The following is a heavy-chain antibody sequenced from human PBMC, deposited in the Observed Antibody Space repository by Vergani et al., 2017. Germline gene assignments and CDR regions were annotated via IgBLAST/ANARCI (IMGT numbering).Heavy chain of an antibody. Sequence: QVQLQESGPGVVKPSETLSLTCSVSGGFMPGFYWSWIRQSPGKRLEWIGYIYSTGSTNYNPSLNSRVTMSVDTSKNQFSLKLRSVTAADTAVYFCARGMYRDEASTGYRLEGMDIWGQGTTVTISS. CDR1: GGFMPGFY. CDR3: ARGMYRDEASTGYRLEGMDI. CDR2: IYSTGST. V-gene: IGHV4-59*01. J-gene: IGHJ6*02. D-gene: IGHD3-9*01.